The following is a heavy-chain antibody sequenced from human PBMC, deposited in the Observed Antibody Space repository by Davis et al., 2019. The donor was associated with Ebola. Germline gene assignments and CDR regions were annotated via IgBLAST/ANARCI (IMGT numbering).Heavy chain of an antibody. CDR3: ARAAAAISFNWFDP. D-gene: IGHD2-2*01. CDR1: GYTFTSYA. Sequence: AASVKVSCKASGYTFTSYAMHWVRQAPGQRLEWMGCINAGNGNTKYSQNFQGRVIITRDTSASTAYMELSSLRSEDTAIYYCARAAAAISFNWFDPWGQGTLVTVSS. J-gene: IGHJ5*02. V-gene: IGHV1-3*01. CDR2: INAGNGNT.